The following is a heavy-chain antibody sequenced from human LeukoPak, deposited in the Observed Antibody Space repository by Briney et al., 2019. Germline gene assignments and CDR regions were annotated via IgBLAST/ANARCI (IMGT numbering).Heavy chain of an antibody. V-gene: IGHV3-48*04. J-gene: IGHJ4*02. CDR3: ARAGLYSTSGLEY. Sequence: GGSLRLSCAASGFTFSIYSLNWVRQAPGKGLEWVAYIGRSGDRTTKYADSVKGRFTISRDNAKNSLYLQMDNLRADDTAVYYCARAGLYSTSGLEYWGQGTLVTVSS. D-gene: IGHD2-2*01. CDR1: GFTFSIYS. CDR2: IGRSGDRTT.